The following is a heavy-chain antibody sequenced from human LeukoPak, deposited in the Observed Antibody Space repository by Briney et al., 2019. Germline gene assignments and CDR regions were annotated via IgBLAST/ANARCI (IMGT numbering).Heavy chain of an antibody. D-gene: IGHD3-3*01. Sequence: SETLSLTCTVSGDSIKNLAYFWSWIRQPAGKGLEWIGRIYTSGSTNYNPSLKSRVTMSVDTSKNQFSLKLSSVTAADTAVYYCARDSRVATIFGVVTRKYYYYMDVWGKGTTVTVSS. CDR2: IYTSGST. CDR1: GDSIKNLAYF. V-gene: IGHV4-4*07. CDR3: ARDSRVATIFGVVTRKYYYYMDV. J-gene: IGHJ6*03.